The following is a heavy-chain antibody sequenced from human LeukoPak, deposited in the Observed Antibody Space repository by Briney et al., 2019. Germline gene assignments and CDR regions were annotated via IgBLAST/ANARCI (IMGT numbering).Heavy chain of an antibody. V-gene: IGHV3-21*01. CDR3: ARAISGSPLY. CDR2: ISSNSSYI. D-gene: IGHD1-26*01. J-gene: IGHJ4*02. CDR1: GFTFDSYA. Sequence: GGSLRLSCAASGFTFDSYAMSWVRQAPGKGLEWVSSISSNSSYIYYADSVKGRFTISRDNAKNSLHLQMNSLRAEDTAVYSCARAISGSPLYWGQGTLVTVSS.